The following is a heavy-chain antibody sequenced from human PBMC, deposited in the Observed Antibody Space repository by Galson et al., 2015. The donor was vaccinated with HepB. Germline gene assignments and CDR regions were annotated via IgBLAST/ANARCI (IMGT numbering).Heavy chain of an antibody. V-gene: IGHV1-24*01. CDR2: FDPEDGET. CDR1: GYTLTELS. CDR3: ARGAYDSSGWYLHYGMDV. D-gene: IGHD6-19*01. J-gene: IGHJ6*02. Sequence: SVKVSCKVSGYTLTELSMHWVRQAPGKGLEWMGGFDPEDGETIYAQKFQGRVTMTEDTSTDTAYMELSSLRSEDTAVYYCARGAYDSSGWYLHYGMDVWGQGTTVTVSS.